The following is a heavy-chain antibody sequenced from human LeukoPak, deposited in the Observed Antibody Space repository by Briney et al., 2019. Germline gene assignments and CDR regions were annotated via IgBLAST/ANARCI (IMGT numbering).Heavy chain of an antibody. CDR2: ISYDGSNK. V-gene: IGHV3-30-3*01. Sequence: GGSLRLSCAASGFTFSSYPMHWVRQAPGKGLEWVAVISYDGSNKYYADSVKGRFTISRDNSKNTLYLQMNSLRVEDTAVYYCARETYYYDYWGQGTLVTVSS. CDR3: ARETYYYDY. CDR1: GFTFSSYP. J-gene: IGHJ4*02.